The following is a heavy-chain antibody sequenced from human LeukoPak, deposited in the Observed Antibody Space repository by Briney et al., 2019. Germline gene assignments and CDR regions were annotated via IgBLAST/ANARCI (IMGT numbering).Heavy chain of an antibody. Sequence: PSETLSLTCAVSGGSISSGGYSWSWIRQPPGKGLEWIGYIYYSGSTYYNPSLKSRVTISVDTSKNQFSLKLSSVTAADTAVYYCARQHDYVWGSYRSPMDVWGKGTTVTISS. J-gene: IGHJ6*03. CDR2: IYYSGST. CDR3: ARQHDYVWGSYRSPMDV. V-gene: IGHV4-30-4*07. CDR1: GGSISSGGYS. D-gene: IGHD3-16*02.